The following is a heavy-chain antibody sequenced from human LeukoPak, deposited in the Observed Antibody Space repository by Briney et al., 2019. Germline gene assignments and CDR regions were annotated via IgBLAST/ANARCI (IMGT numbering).Heavy chain of an antibody. D-gene: IGHD3-9*01. CDR2: ISYDGSNK. J-gene: IGHJ6*02. CDR1: GFTFSSYG. CDR3: ANGLLTGYYGMYV. Sequence: GGSLRLSCAASGFTFSSYGMHWVRQAPGKGLEWVAVISYDGSNKYYADSVKGRFTISRDNSKNTLYLQMNSLRAEDTAVYYCANGLLTGYYGMYVWGQGTTVTVSS. V-gene: IGHV3-30*18.